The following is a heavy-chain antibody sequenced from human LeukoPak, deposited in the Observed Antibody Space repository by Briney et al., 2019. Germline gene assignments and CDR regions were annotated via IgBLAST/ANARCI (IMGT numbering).Heavy chain of an antibody. CDR1: GGSISSYY. J-gene: IGHJ3*02. D-gene: IGHD3-22*01. CDR3: ARGPYYYDSSGYSSSHAFDI. V-gene: IGHV4-59*01. Sequence: PSETLSLTCTVSGGSISSYYWSWLRQPPGKGLEWIGYIYYSGSTNYNPSLKSRVAISVDTSKNQFSLKLSSVTAADTAVYYCARGPYYYDSSGYSSSHAFDIWGQGTMVTVSS. CDR2: IYYSGST.